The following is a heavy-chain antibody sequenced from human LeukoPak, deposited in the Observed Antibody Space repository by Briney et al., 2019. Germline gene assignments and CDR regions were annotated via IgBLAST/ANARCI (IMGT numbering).Heavy chain of an antibody. Sequence: GGSLRLSCTASGFTFSSYAMTWVRPAPGKGLERVSTIRSSGDNTYYTDSVWGRFTVSRDNSKNTLYLQMNSLRAEDTAVYYCAKESGGDYGYFDYWGQGTLVTVSS. D-gene: IGHD4-17*01. V-gene: IGHV3-23*01. J-gene: IGHJ4*02. CDR1: GFTFSSYA. CDR2: IRSSGDNT. CDR3: AKESGGDYGYFDY.